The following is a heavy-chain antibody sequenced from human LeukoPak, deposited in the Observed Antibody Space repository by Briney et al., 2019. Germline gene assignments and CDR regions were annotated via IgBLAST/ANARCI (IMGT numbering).Heavy chain of an antibody. CDR1: GFTFSSYW. J-gene: IGHJ4*01. D-gene: IGHD5-24*01. V-gene: IGHV3-7*01. Sequence: GWSLRLSCAASGFTFSSYWMSWVRQAPGKGLEWVANIKQEGSEKYYVDSVKGRLTISRDNAKNSLYLQMNSLRAEDTAVYYCARAREVEMATPWPYYFDYWGQGTLVTVSS. CDR3: ARAREVEMATPWPYYFDY. CDR2: IKQEGSEK.